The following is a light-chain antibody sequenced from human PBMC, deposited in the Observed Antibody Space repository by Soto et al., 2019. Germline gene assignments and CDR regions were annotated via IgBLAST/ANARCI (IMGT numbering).Light chain of an antibody. V-gene: IGLV2-11*01. CDR2: DVS. CDR1: SSDVGGYNY. J-gene: IGLJ1*01. CDR3: CSYAGSYTLV. Sequence: QSVLTQPRSVSGSPGQSVTISCAGTSSDVGGYNYVSWYQQHPGKAPKFLISDVSKRPSGVPDRFSGSKSGNTASLTIAGLQAEDEADYYCCSYAGSYTLVFGTGTKLTVL.